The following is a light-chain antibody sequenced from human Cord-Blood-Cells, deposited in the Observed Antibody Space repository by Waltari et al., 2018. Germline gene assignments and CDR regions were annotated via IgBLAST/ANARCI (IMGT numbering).Light chain of an antibody. Sequence: DIQMPQSPSSLSASVADRVTITCQASQDISNYLNWYQQKPGKAPKLLIYDASNLETGVPSRFSGSGSGTDFTFTISSLQPEDIATYYCQQYDNLPLTFGGGTKVEIK. CDR2: DAS. J-gene: IGKJ4*01. V-gene: IGKV1-33*01. CDR3: QQYDNLPLT. CDR1: QDISNY.